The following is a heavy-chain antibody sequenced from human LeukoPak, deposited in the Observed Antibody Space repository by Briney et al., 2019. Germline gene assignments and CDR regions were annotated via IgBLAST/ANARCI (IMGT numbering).Heavy chain of an antibody. CDR2: VSYAGNND. V-gene: IGHV3-30*03. D-gene: IGHD3-16*01. CDR3: ARAGFGFGRFFDY. CDR1: GFTFSSYG. J-gene: IGHJ4*02. Sequence: GGSLRLSCAASGFTFSSYGMHWVRQAPGKGLEWVAAVSYAGNNDFYADSVKGRFTISRDNSKNTLFLQMNSLRAEDTAVYYCARAGFGFGRFFDYWGQGTLVTVSS.